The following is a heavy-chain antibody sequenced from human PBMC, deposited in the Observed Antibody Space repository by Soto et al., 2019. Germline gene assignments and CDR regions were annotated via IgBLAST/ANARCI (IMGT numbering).Heavy chain of an antibody. CDR3: AKYDTSSSSFYY. Sequence: GGSLRLSCAASGFAVSSNFMSWVRQAPGKGLEWFSVLYSGGSTYYADSVKGRFTVSRDNSKNILFLQMNSLRAEDTAVYYCAKYDTSSSSFYYWGQGTLVTVS. J-gene: IGHJ4*02. V-gene: IGHV3-66*01. D-gene: IGHD3-9*01. CDR2: LYSGGST. CDR1: GFAVSSNF.